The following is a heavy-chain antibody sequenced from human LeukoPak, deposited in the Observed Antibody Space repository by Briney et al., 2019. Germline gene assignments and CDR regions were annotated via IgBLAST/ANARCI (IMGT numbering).Heavy chain of an antibody. Sequence: SETLSLTCTVSGGSISSSSYYWGWIRQSPGKGLEWIRSIYYSGSTYYNPSLKSRVTISVDTSKNQFSLKLSSVTAADTAVYYCARQDYYDSTDYWGQGTLVTVSS. V-gene: IGHV4-39*01. CDR1: GGSISSSSYY. CDR2: IYYSGST. J-gene: IGHJ4*02. CDR3: ARQDYYDSTDY. D-gene: IGHD3-22*01.